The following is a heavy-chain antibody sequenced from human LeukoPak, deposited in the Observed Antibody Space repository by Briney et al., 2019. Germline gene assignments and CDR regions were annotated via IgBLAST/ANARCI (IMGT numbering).Heavy chain of an antibody. V-gene: IGHV3-21*01. CDR1: GFTFSSYR. CDR3: ARIPYSSSWSGDYFDY. CDR2: ISSSSSYI. D-gene: IGHD6-13*01. Sequence: GGSLRLSCAASGFTFSSYRMNWVRQAPGKGLEWVSSISSSSSYIYYADSVKGRFTISRDNAKNSLYLQMNSLRAEDTAVYYCARIPYSSSWSGDYFDYWGQGTLVTVSS. J-gene: IGHJ4*02.